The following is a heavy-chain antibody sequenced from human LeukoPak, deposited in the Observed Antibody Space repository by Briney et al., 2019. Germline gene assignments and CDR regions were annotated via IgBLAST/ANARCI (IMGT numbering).Heavy chain of an antibody. J-gene: IGHJ4*02. CDR2: IRSKAYGGTT. CDR1: GFTFGDYA. D-gene: IGHD3-10*01. V-gene: IGHV3-49*04. Sequence: PGRSLRLSCTASGFTFGDYAMSWVRQAPGKGLEWVGFIRSKAYGGTTEYAASVKGRLTISRDDSKSIAYLQMNSLKTEDTAAYYCTRASIGYGSGSFIKNWGQGTLVTVSS. CDR3: TRASIGYGSGSFIKN.